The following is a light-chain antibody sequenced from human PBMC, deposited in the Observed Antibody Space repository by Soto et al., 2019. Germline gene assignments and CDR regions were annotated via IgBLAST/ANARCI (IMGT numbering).Light chain of an antibody. CDR1: QGIRND. CDR3: QRYYNAPFT. Sequence: DIKMTQSPSSLSASVGDRATITCRASQGIRNDLGWYQQKPGETPKLLIYAASTLESGIPPRFSGSGSGTDFTFTINNLQAEDVATYYCQRYYNAPFTFGGGTKVDI. J-gene: IGKJ4*01. CDR2: AAS. V-gene: IGKV1-27*01.